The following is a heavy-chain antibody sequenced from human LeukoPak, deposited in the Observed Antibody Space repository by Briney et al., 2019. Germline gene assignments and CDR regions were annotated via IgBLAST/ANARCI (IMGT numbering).Heavy chain of an antibody. CDR3: AIIANYYYYMDV. J-gene: IGHJ6*03. D-gene: IGHD6-13*01. CDR2: ISSSSSTI. CDR1: GFTFSSYS. Sequence: HPGGSLRLSCAASGFTFSSYSMNWVRQAPGKGLEWVSSISSSSSTIYYADSVKGRFTISRDNAKNSLYLQMNSLRAEDTAVYYCAIIANYYYYMDVWGKGTTVTVSS. V-gene: IGHV3-48*01.